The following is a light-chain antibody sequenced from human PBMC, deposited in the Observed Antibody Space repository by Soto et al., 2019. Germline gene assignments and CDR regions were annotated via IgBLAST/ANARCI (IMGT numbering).Light chain of an antibody. CDR3: QQYDTLSIT. CDR1: QDISNY. Sequence: DIQMTQSPSTLSASVGDRVTITCQESQDISNYLNWYQQKPGKAPKLLIYDASNLETGVPSRFSGSGSGTDFTFTISSLQPEDIAAYYCQQYDTLSITFGQGTRLEIK. J-gene: IGKJ5*01. CDR2: DAS. V-gene: IGKV1-33*01.